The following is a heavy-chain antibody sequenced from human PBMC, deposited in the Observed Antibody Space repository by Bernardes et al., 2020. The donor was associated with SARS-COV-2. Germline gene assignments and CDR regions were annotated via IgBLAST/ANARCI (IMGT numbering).Heavy chain of an antibody. CDR2: IYSSGGT. CDR3: ARDQAYDY. CDR1: GFTVSSNY. V-gene: IGHV3-53*01. Sequence: GGFLRLSSAASGFTVSSNYMSWVRPAPGKGLEWVSVIYSSGGTYYADSVKGRFTISRDNSKNTLYLQMNSLRAEDTAVYYCARDQAYDYWGQGTLVTVSS. J-gene: IGHJ4*02.